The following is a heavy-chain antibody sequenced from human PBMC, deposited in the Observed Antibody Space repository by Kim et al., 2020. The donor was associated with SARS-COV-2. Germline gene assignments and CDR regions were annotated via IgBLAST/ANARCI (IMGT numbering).Heavy chain of an antibody. J-gene: IGHJ4*02. CDR2: ISWNSGSI. CDR1: GFTFGDYA. CDR3: AKETMVRAEGFDY. D-gene: IGHD3-10*01. V-gene: IGHV3-9*01. Sequence: GGSLRLSCAASGFTFGDYAMHWVRQAPGKGLEWVSGISWNSGSIGYADSVKGRFTISRDNAKNSLYLQMNSLSAEDTALYYCAKETMVRAEGFDYWGQGTLVTVSP.